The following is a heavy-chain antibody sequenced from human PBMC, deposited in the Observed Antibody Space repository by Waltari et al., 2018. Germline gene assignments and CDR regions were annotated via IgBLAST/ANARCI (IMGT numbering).Heavy chain of an antibody. D-gene: IGHD5-18*01. V-gene: IGHV4-34*01. CDR3: ARTPWIQLWLYRPYYFDY. J-gene: IGHJ4*02. CDR1: GGSFSGYY. CDR2: INHSGST. Sequence: QVQLQQWGAGLLKPSETLSLTCAVYGGSFSGYYWSWIRQPPGKGLEWIGEINHSGSTNYNPSLKGRVTISVDTSKNQFSLKLSSVTAADTAVYYCARTPWIQLWLYRPYYFDYWGQGTLVTVSS.